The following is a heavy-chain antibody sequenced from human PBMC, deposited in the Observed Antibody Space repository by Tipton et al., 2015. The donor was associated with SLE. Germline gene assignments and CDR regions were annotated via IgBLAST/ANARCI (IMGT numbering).Heavy chain of an antibody. CDR2: ISHDGGA. V-gene: IGHV4-34*01. CDR3: ARLAKSGGVIVQLVIDY. Sequence: TLSLTCTAFDGSISGYYWAWLRQSPGKGLEWIGEISHDGGANYNPSLESRDTISLETSKNQFSLKLSSVTAADTAVYYCARLAKSGGVIVQLVIDYWGQGTLVTVSS. CDR1: DGSISGYY. D-gene: IGHD3-16*02. J-gene: IGHJ4*02.